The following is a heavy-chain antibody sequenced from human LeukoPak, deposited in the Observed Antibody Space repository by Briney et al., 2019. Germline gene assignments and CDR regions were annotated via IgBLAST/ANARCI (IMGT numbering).Heavy chain of an antibody. V-gene: IGHV7-4-1*02. CDR2: INTNTGNP. D-gene: IGHD3-22*01. J-gene: IGHJ4*02. CDR1: GYTFSNYA. CDR3: ARVSAYASSRDFHY. Sequence: WASVKVSCKASGYTFSNYAMNWVRQAPGQGLEWMGWINTNTGNPTYAQGFTGRFVFSLDTSVSTAYLQISSLKAEDTAMYYCARVSAYASSRDFHYWGQGTLVTVSS.